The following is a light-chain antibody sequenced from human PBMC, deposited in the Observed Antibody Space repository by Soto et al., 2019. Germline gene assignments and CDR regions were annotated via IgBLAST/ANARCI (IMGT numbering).Light chain of an antibody. CDR1: QSVRSSY. Sequence: EIVMTQSPATLSVSPGERATLSCRASQSVRSSYLAWYQQKPGQAPRLLIYGASTRATGIPARFSGSGSGTGFTLTITSLQSEDFAVYYRQQYDNWPTFGQGTKVDIK. V-gene: IGKV3-15*01. CDR2: GAS. J-gene: IGKJ1*01. CDR3: QQYDNWPT.